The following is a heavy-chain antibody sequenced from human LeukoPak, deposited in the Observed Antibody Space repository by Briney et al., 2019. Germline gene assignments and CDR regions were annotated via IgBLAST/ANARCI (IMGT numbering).Heavy chain of an antibody. J-gene: IGHJ5*02. CDR3: ARAATMVRGGRQINWFDP. Sequence: LVKVSCKASGGTFSSYAISWVRQAPGQGLEWMGRIIPILGIANYAQKFQGRVTITADKSTSTAYMELSSLRSEDTAVYYCARAATMVRGGRQINWFDPWGQGTLVTVSS. V-gene: IGHV1-69*04. D-gene: IGHD3-10*01. CDR2: IIPILGIA. CDR1: GGTFSSYA.